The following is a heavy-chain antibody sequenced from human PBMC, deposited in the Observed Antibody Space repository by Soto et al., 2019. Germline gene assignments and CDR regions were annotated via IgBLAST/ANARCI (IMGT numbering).Heavy chain of an antibody. CDR1: GYTFTSYD. V-gene: IGHV1-8*01. CDR3: ARRGYCRSTSCYGPEDY. J-gene: IGHJ4*02. D-gene: IGHD2-2*01. Sequence: QVQLVQSGAEVKKPGASVKVSCKASGYTFTSYDINWVRQATGQGLEWMGWMNPNSGNTGYAQKFQGRVTMTRNTSISTAYMELSSLRSEDTAVYYCARRGYCRSTSCYGPEDYWGQGTLVTVSS. CDR2: MNPNSGNT.